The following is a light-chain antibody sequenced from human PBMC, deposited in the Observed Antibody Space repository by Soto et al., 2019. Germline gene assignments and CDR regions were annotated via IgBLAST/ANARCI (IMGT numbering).Light chain of an antibody. CDR1: QSINGNY. Sequence: EIVLTQSPGTLSLSPGERATLSCRASQSINGNYFAWYQQKPGQAPRLLFYAASSRATGIPDRFSGSGSGTDFTLTISRLEPEDFAVYYCQQYGSSPQTFGQGTKVEIK. CDR3: QQYGSSPQT. J-gene: IGKJ1*01. V-gene: IGKV3-20*01. CDR2: AAS.